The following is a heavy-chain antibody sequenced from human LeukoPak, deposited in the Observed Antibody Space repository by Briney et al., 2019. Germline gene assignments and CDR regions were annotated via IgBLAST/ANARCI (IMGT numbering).Heavy chain of an antibody. CDR2: IYYSGNT. D-gene: IGHD2-15*01. J-gene: IGHJ4*02. V-gene: IGHV4-39*01. Sequence: SETLSLTCTVSGGSISSSSYYWGWIRQPPGKGLERIGSIYYSGNTYYNPSLKSRVTISVDTSKNQFSLKLSSVTAADTAVYYCVRHASGEDYWGQGTLVTVSS. CDR3: VRHASGEDY. CDR1: GGSISSSSYY.